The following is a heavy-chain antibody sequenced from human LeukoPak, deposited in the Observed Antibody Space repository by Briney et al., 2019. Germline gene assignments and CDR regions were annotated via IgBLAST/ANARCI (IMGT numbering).Heavy chain of an antibody. Sequence: GGSLRLSCASGFTLSGYNMNWVRQAPGKGLEWVASISASSSFIYYSDSVRGRFTISRDNPKKSLYLQMNNLRVEDTAVYSCAAAPELPGWFDPWGQGTLVTVSS. CDR2: ISASSSFI. D-gene: IGHD1-14*01. CDR3: AAAPELPGWFDP. CDR1: GFTLSGYN. J-gene: IGHJ5*02. V-gene: IGHV3-21*01.